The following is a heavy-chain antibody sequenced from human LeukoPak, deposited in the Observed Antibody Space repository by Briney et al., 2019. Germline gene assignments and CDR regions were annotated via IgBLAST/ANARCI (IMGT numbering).Heavy chain of an antibody. V-gene: IGHV1-2*02. J-gene: IGHJ6*03. CDR3: ARASGWYRGDYYYMDV. D-gene: IGHD6-19*01. CDR1: GYTFTGYY. Sequence: ASVKVSCKASGYTFTGYYMHWVRQAPGQGLEWMGWINPNSGGTNYAQKFQGRVTMTRDTSISTAYMELSRLRSDDTAVYYCARASGWYRGDYYYMDVWGKGTTVTISS. CDR2: INPNSGGT.